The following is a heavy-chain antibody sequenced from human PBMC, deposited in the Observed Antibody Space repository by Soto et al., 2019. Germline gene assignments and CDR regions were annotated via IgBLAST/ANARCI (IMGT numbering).Heavy chain of an antibody. Sequence: QVQLVESGGGVVQPGRSLRLSCAASGFTFSSYGMHWVRQAPGKGLEWVAVISFDGSNKYYADYVKGRFTISRDNSKNTLHLQMNSLRAEDTAVYSCATGGFVGPFDYWGQGTLVTVSS. CDR2: ISFDGSNK. CDR3: ATGGFVGPFDY. J-gene: IGHJ4*02. V-gene: IGHV3-30*03. D-gene: IGHD3-22*01. CDR1: GFTFSSYG.